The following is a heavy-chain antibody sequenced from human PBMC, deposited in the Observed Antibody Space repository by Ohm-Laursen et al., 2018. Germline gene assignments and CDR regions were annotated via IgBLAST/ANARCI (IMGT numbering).Heavy chain of an antibody. Sequence: GSLRLSCTASGFTLSYYEMNWVRQAPGKGLEWVSHISSSATSIFYAGSVKGRFTISRDNAKNSLYLQMDSLRAEDTAVYYCARIPTNYDFWSGYAYYYAMDVWGQGTTVTVSS. CDR3: ARIPTNYDFWSGYAYYYAMDV. CDR1: GFTLSYYE. J-gene: IGHJ6*02. D-gene: IGHD3-3*01. V-gene: IGHV3-48*03. CDR2: ISSSATSI.